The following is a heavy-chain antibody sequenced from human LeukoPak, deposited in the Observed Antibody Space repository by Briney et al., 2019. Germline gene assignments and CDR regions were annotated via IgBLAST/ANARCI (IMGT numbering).Heavy chain of an antibody. CDR3: ARQWLGSQCFDP. V-gene: IGHV1-2*02. Sequence: ASVKVSCKASRYTFTGYYIHWVRQAPGQGLEWMGWINPNSGGTKYAQKFQGRVTMTRDTSISTAYMELSGLRSDGTAVYYCARQWLGSQCFDPWGQGTLVTVSS. CDR2: INPNSGGT. CDR1: RYTFTGYY. J-gene: IGHJ5*02. D-gene: IGHD6-19*01.